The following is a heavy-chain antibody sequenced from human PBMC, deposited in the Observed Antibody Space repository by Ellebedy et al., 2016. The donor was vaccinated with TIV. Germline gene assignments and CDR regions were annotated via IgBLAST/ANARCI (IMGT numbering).Heavy chain of an antibody. CDR3: ARTDLWFVPLGL. Sequence: MPSETLSLTFAVYGGSFSGSYWSWIRQPPGKGREWIGEINHSGSINYNPSLKSRVTVSVGTSKNQFSLKLGSVTAADTAVYYCARTDLWFVPLGLWGRGTLVTVSS. V-gene: IGHV4-34*01. J-gene: IGHJ2*01. CDR2: INHSGSI. CDR1: GGSFSGSY. D-gene: IGHD3-10*01.